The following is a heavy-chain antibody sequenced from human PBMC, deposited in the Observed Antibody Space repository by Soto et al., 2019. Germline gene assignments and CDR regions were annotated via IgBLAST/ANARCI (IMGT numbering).Heavy chain of an antibody. J-gene: IGHJ4*02. CDR3: VRQLGGSAGY. V-gene: IGHV3-48*03. Sequence: PGGSLRLSCAASGFTFSSFEMNWVRQAPGKGLEWVSYISSSASIIYYADSVEGRFTISRDNAKNSLYLQMNSLRAEDTAVYYCVRQLGGSAGYWGQGTLVTVSS. CDR1: GFTFSSFE. D-gene: IGHD3-3*01. CDR2: ISSSASII.